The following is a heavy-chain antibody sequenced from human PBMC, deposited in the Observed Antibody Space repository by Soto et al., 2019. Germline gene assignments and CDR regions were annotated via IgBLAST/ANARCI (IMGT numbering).Heavy chain of an antibody. Sequence: EVQLWESGGGLVQPGGSLRLSCAVSGFTFSSHVMSWVRQAPGKGLEWVSAISGTGGTYYEDSVKGRFTISRDNSKNALYLQKINLRDEDTAVYYCAKDRRGAYCSGGICYSPDYWGQGTLVIVSS. CDR2: ISGTGGT. D-gene: IGHD2-15*01. CDR3: AKDRRGAYCSGGICYSPDY. CDR1: GFTFSSHV. J-gene: IGHJ4*02. V-gene: IGHV3-23*01.